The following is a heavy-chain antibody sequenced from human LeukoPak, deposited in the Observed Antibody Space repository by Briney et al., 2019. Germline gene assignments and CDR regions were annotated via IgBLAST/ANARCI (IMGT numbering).Heavy chain of an antibody. Sequence: SGPTLVNPTQTLTLTCTFSGFSLSTSGVCVSWIRQPPAQSLEWLARIDWDDDKYYSTSLKTRLTISKDTSKNQVVLTMTNMDPVDTATYYCARIWLTRSYYFDYWGQGTLVTLSS. D-gene: IGHD5-12*01. CDR2: IDWDDDK. J-gene: IGHJ4*02. V-gene: IGHV2-70*11. CDR1: GFSLSTSGVC. CDR3: ARIWLTRSYYFDY.